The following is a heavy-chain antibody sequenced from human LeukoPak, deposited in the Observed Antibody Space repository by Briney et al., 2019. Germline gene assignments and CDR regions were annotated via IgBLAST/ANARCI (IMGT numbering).Heavy chain of an antibody. Sequence: GGSLRLSCAASGFTFSSYGMSWVRQAPGKGLEWVPGISGSGANTYHADSVKGRFTVSRDNARNSLYLQMNSLRAGDTAVYYCAKIMVRRLLVTHFYYYAMDVWGQGTTVTVSS. V-gene: IGHV3-23*01. CDR1: GFTFSSYG. CDR2: ISGSGANT. J-gene: IGHJ6*02. CDR3: AKIMVRRLLVTHFYYYAMDV. D-gene: IGHD2-8*01.